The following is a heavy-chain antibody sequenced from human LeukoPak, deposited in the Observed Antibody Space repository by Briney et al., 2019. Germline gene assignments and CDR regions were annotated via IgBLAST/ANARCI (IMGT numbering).Heavy chain of an antibody. V-gene: IGHV1-2*02. J-gene: IGHJ6*02. CDR3: ARVAVAGYYYYGMDV. CDR2: INPNSGGT. D-gene: IGHD6-19*01. Sequence: ASVKVSCKASGCTFTGYYMHWVRQAPGQGLEWMGWINPNSGGTNYAQKFQGRVTMTRDTSISTAYMELSRLRSDDTAVYYCARVAVAGYYYYGMDVWGQGTTVTVSS. CDR1: GCTFTGYY.